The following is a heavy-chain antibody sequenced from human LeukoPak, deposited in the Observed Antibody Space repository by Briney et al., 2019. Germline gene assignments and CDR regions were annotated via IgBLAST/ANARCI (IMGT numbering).Heavy chain of an antibody. CDR3: ARESATAGDFDY. V-gene: IGHV3-21*01. CDR2: ISSSSSYI. D-gene: IGHD1-26*01. Sequence: GGSLRLPCAASGFTFSSYSMNWVRQAPGKGLEWVSSISSSSSYIYYADSVKGRFTISRDNAKNSLYLQMNSLRAEDTAVYYCARESATAGDFDYWGQGTLVTVSS. CDR1: GFTFSSYS. J-gene: IGHJ4*02.